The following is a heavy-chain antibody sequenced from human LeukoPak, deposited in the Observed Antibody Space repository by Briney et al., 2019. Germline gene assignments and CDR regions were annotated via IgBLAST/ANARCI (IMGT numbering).Heavy chain of an antibody. J-gene: IGHJ5*02. Sequence: SETLSLTCTVSGGSLSSGDYYWSWIRQPPGKGLEWIAYMYYSGSTYYNPSLKGPVTMSADTSKNQLSLKLSSVTAADTAVYYCARPYYYDSRIDPWGQGILVTVSS. D-gene: IGHD3-22*01. V-gene: IGHV4-30-4*01. CDR3: ARPYYYDSRIDP. CDR1: GGSLSSGDYY. CDR2: MYYSGST.